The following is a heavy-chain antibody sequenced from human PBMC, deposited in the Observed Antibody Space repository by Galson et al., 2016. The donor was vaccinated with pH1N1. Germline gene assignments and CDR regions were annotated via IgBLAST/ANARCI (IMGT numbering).Heavy chain of an antibody. CDR2: MNPNSGNT. CDR3: AREYSLGELADWFDS. D-gene: IGHD1-26*01. Sequence: SVKVSCKASGYTFISYDINWVRQATGQGLEWMGWMNPNSGNTGYAQKFQGRVTMTRNTSVSTAYMELSSLRSEDTAVYYCAREYSLGELADWFDSWGQGTLVNVSS. CDR1: GYTFISYD. J-gene: IGHJ5*01. V-gene: IGHV1-8*02.